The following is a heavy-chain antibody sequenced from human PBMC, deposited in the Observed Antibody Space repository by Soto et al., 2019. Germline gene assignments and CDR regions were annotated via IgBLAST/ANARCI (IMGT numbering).Heavy chain of an antibody. CDR1: GYTFTSYA. CDR3: ARDKEGYYRFFDY. V-gene: IGHV1-3*01. J-gene: IGHJ4*02. Sequence: ASVKVSCKASGYTFTSYAVHWVRQAPGQRLEWMGWINAGNGNTKYSQKFQGRVTITRDTSASTAYMELSSLRSEDTAVYYCARDKEGYYRFFDYWGQGTLVTVSS. CDR2: INAGNGNT. D-gene: IGHD3-3*01.